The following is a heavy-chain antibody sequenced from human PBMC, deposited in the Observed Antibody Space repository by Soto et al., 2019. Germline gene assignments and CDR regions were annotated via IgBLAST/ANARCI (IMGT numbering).Heavy chain of an antibody. V-gene: IGHV3-30*18. J-gene: IGHJ6*02. CDR3: AKDLRTTISDYGMDV. Sequence: QVQLVESGGGLVQPGGSLRLTYVASGFTFGSHGMHWVRQAPGKGLEWVAVISYDETNEHYVDSVKGRFTISRDNSKSILYLQMNRLRPEDTAVYKCAKDLRTTISDYGMDVWGQGTTVTVSS. CDR2: ISYDETNE. CDR1: GFTFGSHG.